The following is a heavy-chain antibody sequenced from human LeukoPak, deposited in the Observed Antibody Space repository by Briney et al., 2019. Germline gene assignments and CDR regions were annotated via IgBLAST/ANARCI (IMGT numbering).Heavy chain of an antibody. Sequence: ASVKVSCQAFGYSLTSYGINWVRQAPGQGLEWMGWISTYSGNIKYGQKFQGRVTMTRDTSTGTAYMQLRSLTSDDTAMYYCARGRAAADDFDYWGQGTLVTVSS. CDR3: ARGRAAADDFDY. D-gene: IGHD6-13*01. V-gene: IGHV1-18*04. CDR2: ISTYSGNI. J-gene: IGHJ4*02. CDR1: GYSLTSYG.